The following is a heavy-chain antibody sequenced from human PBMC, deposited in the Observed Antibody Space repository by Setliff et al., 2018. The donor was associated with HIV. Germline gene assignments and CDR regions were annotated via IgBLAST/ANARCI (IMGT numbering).Heavy chain of an antibody. CDR1: GFTFNTYT. Sequence: PGGSLRLSCAASGFTFNTYTMNWVRQVPGRGLEWVSSISSRGSDIYYADAVKGRFTVSRDNAKNSLFLQMHSLRAEDTAIYYCARDSGVWAGFSSGWYWGQGTLVTSPQ. CDR2: ISSRGSDI. J-gene: IGHJ4*02. CDR3: ARDSGVWAGFSSGWY. D-gene: IGHD6-19*01. V-gene: IGHV3-21*01.